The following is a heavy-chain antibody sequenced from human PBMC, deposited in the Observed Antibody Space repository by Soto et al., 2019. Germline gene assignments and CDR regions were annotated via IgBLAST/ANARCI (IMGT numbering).Heavy chain of an antibody. CDR2: IVPNVGTV. V-gene: IGHV1-69*06. CDR1: GGTFSSFINYP. Sequence: ASVTVYFTSSGGTFSSFINYPIHWVRQAPGQGLEWMGGIVPNVGTVNYAQKFRGKVTITADKSAGTAYMELSSLRSEDTALYYCARRDTSGFLRYFDNWGQGTQVTVSS. J-gene: IGHJ4*02. D-gene: IGHD3-3*01. CDR3: ARRDTSGFLRYFDN.